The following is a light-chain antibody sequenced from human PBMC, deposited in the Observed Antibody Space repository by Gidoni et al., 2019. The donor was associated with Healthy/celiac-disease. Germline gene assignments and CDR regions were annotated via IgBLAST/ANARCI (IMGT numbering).Light chain of an antibody. CDR3: QQYDNLLLT. CDR2: DAS. V-gene: IGKV1-33*01. J-gene: IGKJ4*01. Sequence: DIQMTKSPSSLSASVGDRVTITCQASQDISNYLNWYQQKPGKAPKLLIYDASNLETGVPSRFSGSGSGTDFTFTISSLQPEYIATYYCQQYDNLLLTFXGXTKVEIK. CDR1: QDISNY.